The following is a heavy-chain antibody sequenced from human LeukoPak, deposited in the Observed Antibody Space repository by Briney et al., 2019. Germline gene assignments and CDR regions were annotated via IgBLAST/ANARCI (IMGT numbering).Heavy chain of an antibody. CDR2: INHSGST. CDR3: ARRLTYYYDSSGYFNY. CDR1: GGSFSGYY. Sequence: PSETLSLTCAVYGGSFSGYYWSWIRQPPGKGLEWIGEINHSGSTNYNPSLKSRVTISVDTSQNQFSLKLSSVTAADTAVYYCARRLTYYYDSSGYFNYWGQGTLVTVSS. V-gene: IGHV4-34*01. D-gene: IGHD3-22*01. J-gene: IGHJ4*02.